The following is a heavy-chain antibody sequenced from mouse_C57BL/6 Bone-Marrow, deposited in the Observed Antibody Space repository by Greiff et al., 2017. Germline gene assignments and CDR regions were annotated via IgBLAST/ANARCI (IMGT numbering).Heavy chain of an antibody. CDR2: IDPSDSYT. V-gene: IGHV1-69*01. CDR3: AREDGYYAMDY. Sequence: QVQLQQSGAELVMPGASVKLSCKASGYTFTSYWMHWVKRRPGQGLEWIGEIDPSDSYTNYNQKFKGKSTLTVDKSSSTAYMQLSSLTSEDSAVYYCAREDGYYAMDYWGQGTSVTVSS. CDR1: GYTFTSYW. D-gene: IGHD2-3*01. J-gene: IGHJ4*01.